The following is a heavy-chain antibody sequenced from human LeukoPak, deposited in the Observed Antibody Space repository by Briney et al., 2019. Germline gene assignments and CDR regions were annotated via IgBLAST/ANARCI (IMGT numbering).Heavy chain of an antibody. CDR2: IYYSGST. Sequence: SETLSLTCTVSGGSISSSNYYWGWIRQPPGKGLEWIGYIYYSGSTNYNPSLKSRVTISVDTSKNQFSLKLSSVTAADTAVYYCARGLGHRAFDIWGQGTMVTVSS. V-gene: IGHV4-61*05. J-gene: IGHJ3*02. CDR3: ARGLGHRAFDI. CDR1: GGSISSSNYY. D-gene: IGHD1-14*01.